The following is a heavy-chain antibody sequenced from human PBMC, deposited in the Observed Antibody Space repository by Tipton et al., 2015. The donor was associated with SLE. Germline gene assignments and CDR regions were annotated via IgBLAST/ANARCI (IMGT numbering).Heavy chain of an antibody. CDR3: GTSTVAFDI. V-gene: IGHV4-59*01. D-gene: IGHD4-11*01. CDR2: IHYSGVT. CDR1: GGSIGTSY. J-gene: IGHJ3*02. Sequence: TLSLTCTVSGGSIGTSYWSWIRQPPGKGLEWIAYIHYSGVTKYNPSLKSRVTISIDKSKNQFSLKLNSVTAADTAVYYCGTSTVAFDIWGQGTMLTVSS.